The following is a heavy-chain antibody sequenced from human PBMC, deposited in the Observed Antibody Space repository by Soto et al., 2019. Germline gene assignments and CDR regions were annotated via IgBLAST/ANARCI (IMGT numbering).Heavy chain of an antibody. D-gene: IGHD6-19*01. CDR3: ARDRGVAPPVAGNSHYYYYMDV. V-gene: IGHV1-18*01. J-gene: IGHJ6*03. Sequence: QDRLVQSGVEVKKPGASVRVSCKASGYSFTKYGITWVRQAPGQGFEWMGWISAYNGNTKYAQKLQGRVTLTTDASTSTAYLEFRSLRSDDTAVYYCARDRGVAPPVAGNSHYYYYMDVWGKGTTVTVSS. CDR2: ISAYNGNT. CDR1: GYSFTKYG.